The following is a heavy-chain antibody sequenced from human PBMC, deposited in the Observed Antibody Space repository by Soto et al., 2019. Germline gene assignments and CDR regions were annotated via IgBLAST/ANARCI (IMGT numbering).Heavy chain of an antibody. J-gene: IGHJ4*02. D-gene: IGHD2-2*03. CDR2: ISAYYGST. V-gene: IGHV1-18*01. CDR1: GYTFTDFG. CDR3: AREMPGYCSNSACLPGY. Sequence: QVQLVQSGPEVKKPGASVKVSCKASGYTFTDFGLIWVRQAPGQGPEWMGWISAYYGSTNYAQKFQDRVTITRDTSTNTVYMELRSLRSDDTAMYYCAREMPGYCSNSACLPGYWGQGTQVTVSS.